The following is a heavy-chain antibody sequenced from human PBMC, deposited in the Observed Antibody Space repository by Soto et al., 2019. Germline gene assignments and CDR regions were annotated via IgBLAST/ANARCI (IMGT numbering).Heavy chain of an antibody. J-gene: IGHJ6*02. CDR1: GFSFSEYS. CDR3: AKPLQQWLLQGSGVDV. D-gene: IGHD6-19*01. V-gene: IGHV3-23*01. Sequence: GGSLRLSCAASGFSFSEYSMTWVRQAPGKGLQWVSAISGDTATTHYADSVKGRFTISRDNSRDTLYLQMNSPRVEDTAIYYCAKPLQQWLLQGSGVDVWGQGTTVTVS. CDR2: ISGDTATT.